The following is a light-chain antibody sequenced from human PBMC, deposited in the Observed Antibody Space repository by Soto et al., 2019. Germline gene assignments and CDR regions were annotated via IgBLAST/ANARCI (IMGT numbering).Light chain of an antibody. CDR1: QSVKNNY. Sequence: ETVLTQSPGTVSLSPGERATLSCKTSQSVKNNYLAWYQQRPGQAPRLLIYGVFNRAAGVPDRFSGSGSGTDFTLTFSGLEPEDSAVYYCQHYDGSPRTFGQGTKLEIK. J-gene: IGKJ2*01. CDR3: QHYDGSPRT. V-gene: IGKV3-20*01. CDR2: GVF.